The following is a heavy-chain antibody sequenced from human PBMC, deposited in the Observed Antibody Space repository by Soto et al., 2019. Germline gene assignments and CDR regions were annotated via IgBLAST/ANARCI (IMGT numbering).Heavy chain of an antibody. CDR2: IDPSDSQT. Sequence: PGESLKISCNGSGYSFAGYWIAWVRQKPGKGLEWMGRIDPSDSQTYYSPSFRGHVTISATKSITTVFLQWSSLRAGDTAVYYCARLSRDGYNYFDYWGQGTLVTVSS. J-gene: IGHJ4*02. V-gene: IGHV5-10-1*01. D-gene: IGHD5-12*01. CDR3: ARLSRDGYNYFDY. CDR1: GYSFAGYW.